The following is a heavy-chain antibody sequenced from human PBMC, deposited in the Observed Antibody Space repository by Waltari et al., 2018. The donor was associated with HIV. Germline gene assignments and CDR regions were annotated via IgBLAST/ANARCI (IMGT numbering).Heavy chain of an antibody. V-gene: IGHV1-18*01. Sequence: QVQLVQSGAEVKKPGASVKVSCKASGYTFTSYGISWVRQAPGQGLEWMGWISTYNGNTNYAQKLQGRVTMTTDTSTSTAYMELRSLRSDDTAVYYCAFSLYYYDSSRLVGSTWGQGTLVTVSS. CDR3: AFSLYYYDSSRLVGST. D-gene: IGHD3-22*01. CDR2: ISTYNGNT. J-gene: IGHJ5*02. CDR1: GYTFTSYG.